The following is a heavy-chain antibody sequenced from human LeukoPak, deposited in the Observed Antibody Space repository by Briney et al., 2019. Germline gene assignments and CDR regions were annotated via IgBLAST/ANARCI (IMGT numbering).Heavy chain of an antibody. V-gene: IGHV3-48*01. Sequence: GGSLRLSCAASGFTFSSYSMNWVRQAPGKGLEWVSYISSSSSTIYYADSVKGRFTISRDNSKNTLYLQMNSLRAEDTAVYYCAKDYYYDSSGYYYGRDYWGQGTLVTVSS. CDR2: ISSSSSTI. CDR3: AKDYYYDSSGYYYGRDY. J-gene: IGHJ4*02. D-gene: IGHD3-22*01. CDR1: GFTFSSYS.